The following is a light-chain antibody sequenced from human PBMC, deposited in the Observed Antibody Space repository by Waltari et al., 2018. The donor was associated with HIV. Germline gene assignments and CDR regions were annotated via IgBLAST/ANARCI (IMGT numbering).Light chain of an antibody. CDR3: QSYDISLSASVV. Sequence: QSMLTQPPSVSGAPGQRATISCTGSSSTIGADHDVHSYQQLPGTAPKLLISGNKNRPSGVPDRFSASKSGTSASLTISGLQAEDEADYFCQSYDISLSASVVFGGGTRLTVL. CDR1: SSTIGADHD. V-gene: IGLV1-40*01. J-gene: IGLJ2*01. CDR2: GNK.